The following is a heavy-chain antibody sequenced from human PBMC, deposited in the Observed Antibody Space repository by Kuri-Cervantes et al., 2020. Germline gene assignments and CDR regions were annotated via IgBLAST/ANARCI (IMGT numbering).Heavy chain of an antibody. CDR2: IQEHGTIK. CDR3: ARGAYSSSWYGGYSDY. D-gene: IGHD6-13*01. CDR1: GFTFSMYW. Sequence: GGSLRLSCAASGFTFSMYWMSWVRQAPGRGLEWLATIQEHGTIKTYVDSVKGRFTISRDNAKNSLYLQMNSLRAEDTAVYYCARGAYSSSWYGGYSDYWGQGTLVTVSS. V-gene: IGHV3-7*04. J-gene: IGHJ4*02.